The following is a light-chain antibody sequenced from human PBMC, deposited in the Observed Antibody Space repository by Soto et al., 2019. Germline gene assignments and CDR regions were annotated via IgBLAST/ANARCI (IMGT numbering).Light chain of an antibody. CDR3: QSYDRSLSGLV. V-gene: IGLV1-40*01. CDR2: GES. J-gene: IGLJ3*02. Sequence: QSVLTQPPSVSGAPGQRVTISCTGSSSNIGAGHDVHWFQQLPGTAPKLLIYGESNRPSGVPDRFSGSKSGTSASLAITGLQAHDEPDYYCQSYDRSLSGLVFGGGTKLTVL. CDR1: SSNIGAGHD.